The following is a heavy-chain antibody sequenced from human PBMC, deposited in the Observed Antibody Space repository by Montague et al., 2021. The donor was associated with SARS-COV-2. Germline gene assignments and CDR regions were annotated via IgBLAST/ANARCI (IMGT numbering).Heavy chain of an antibody. V-gene: IGHV4-34*01. CDR1: GGSFSGDGSFSGYY. CDR2: INHGGTT. J-gene: IGHJ6*02. Sequence: SETLSLTCAVYGGSFSGDGSFSGYYWSWIRQPPGKGLEWIGEINHGGTTNYNPSLKSRVTISVDTSKNQFSLKLSSVTAADTAVYYCARDPEETYSSSWYYYYGMDVWGQGTTVTVSS. CDR3: ARDPEETYSSSWYYYYGMDV. D-gene: IGHD6-13*01.